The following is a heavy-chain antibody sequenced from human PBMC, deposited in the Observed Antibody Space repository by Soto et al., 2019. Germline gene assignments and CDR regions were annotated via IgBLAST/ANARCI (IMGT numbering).Heavy chain of an antibody. D-gene: IGHD6-6*01. Sequence: SETLSLTCTVSGGSISSNTYYWEWIRQPPGKGLEWIGAMYYTGNKDYNPSLESRVTMSVDTSKNQFSLKLSSVTPTDTAVYYCARRSSSSLGSLFDPWGRGILVTVSS. J-gene: IGHJ5*02. CDR3: ARRSSSSLGSLFDP. CDR1: GGSISSNTYY. V-gene: IGHV4-39*01. CDR2: MYYTGNK.